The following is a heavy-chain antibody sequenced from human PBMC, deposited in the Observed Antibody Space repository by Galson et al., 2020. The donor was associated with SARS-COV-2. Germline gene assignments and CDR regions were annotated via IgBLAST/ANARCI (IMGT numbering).Heavy chain of an antibody. CDR2: IYYSGNT. Sequence: ASETLSLTCTVSGGSVSSGTYYWSWIRQPPGKGLEWIGYIYYSGNTNYNPSLKSRVTISVDTSKNQFSLKLSSMTAADTAVYYCVRVAHRAGYNSDYYFDFWGQGTLVTVSS. D-gene: IGHD5-12*01. V-gene: IGHV4-61*01. CDR1: GGSVSSGTYY. CDR3: VRVAHRAGYNSDYYFDF. J-gene: IGHJ4*02.